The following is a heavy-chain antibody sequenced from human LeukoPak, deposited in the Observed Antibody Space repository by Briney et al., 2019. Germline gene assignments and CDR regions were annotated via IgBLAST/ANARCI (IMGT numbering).Heavy chain of an antibody. Sequence: ASVKVSCKASGYTFTDYYMHWVRQAPGQGFEWIGWINPTSGATKYAQNFQGRVTLTTDTSITTAYMELSSLTSDDTASYYCLNEYGDWGQGTPVTVSS. CDR1: GYTFTDYY. CDR3: LNEYGD. D-gene: IGHD1-1*01. CDR2: INPTSGAT. J-gene: IGHJ4*02. V-gene: IGHV1-2*02.